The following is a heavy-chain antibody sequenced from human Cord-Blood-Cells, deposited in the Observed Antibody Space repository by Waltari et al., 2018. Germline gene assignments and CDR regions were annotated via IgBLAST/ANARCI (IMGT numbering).Heavy chain of an antibody. J-gene: IGHJ2*01. D-gene: IGHD4-4*01. CDR3: AREVYSNPYWYFDL. CDR2: IYYSGIT. Sequence: QVQLQESGPGLVKPSETLSLTCTVSGGSISSYYWSWIRQPPGKGLEWIGYIYYSGITNYNPSLKSRVTISVDTSKNQFSLKLSSVTAADTAVYYCAREVYSNPYWYFDLWGRGTLVTVSS. CDR1: GGSISSYY. V-gene: IGHV4-59*01.